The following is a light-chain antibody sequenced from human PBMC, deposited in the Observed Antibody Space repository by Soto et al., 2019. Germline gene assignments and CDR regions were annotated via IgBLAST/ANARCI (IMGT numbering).Light chain of an antibody. CDR1: SGHSSYD. CDR2: VNSGGSH. V-gene: IGLV4-69*01. CDR3: QTWGTGYVV. J-gene: IGLJ2*01. Sequence: QSVLTQSPSASASLGASVKLTCTLSSGHSSYDIAWHQQQPDKGPRFLMTVNSGGSHNKGDGIPDRFSGSSSGAERYLTISSLQSEDEADYYCQTWGTGYVVFGGGNKLTVL.